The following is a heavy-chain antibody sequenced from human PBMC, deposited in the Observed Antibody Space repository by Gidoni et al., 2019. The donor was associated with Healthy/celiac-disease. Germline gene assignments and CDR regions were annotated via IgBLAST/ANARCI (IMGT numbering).Heavy chain of an antibody. Sequence: EVQLVESGGGLVKPGGSLRLSCAASGFTFSSYSMNWVRQAPGKGLEWVSSISSSSSYIYYADSVKGRFTISRDNAKNSLYLQMNSLRAEDTAVYYCARDFINYYDSSGYRDAFDIWGQGTMVTVSS. D-gene: IGHD3-22*01. V-gene: IGHV3-21*01. CDR1: GFTFSSYS. J-gene: IGHJ3*02. CDR2: ISSSSSYI. CDR3: ARDFINYYDSSGYRDAFDI.